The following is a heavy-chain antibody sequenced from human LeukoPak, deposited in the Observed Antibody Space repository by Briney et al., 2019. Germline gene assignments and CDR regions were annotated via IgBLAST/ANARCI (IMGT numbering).Heavy chain of an antibody. CDR3: ARGDSYNAFDI. V-gene: IGHV4-61*01. D-gene: IGHD3-10*01. J-gene: IGHJ3*02. CDR2: IYYSGST. Sequence: SETLSLTCTVSGGSISSSSYYWSWIRQPPGKGLEWIGYIYYSGSTNYNPSLKSRVTISVDTSKNQFSLKLSSVTAADTAVYYCARGDSYNAFDIWGQGTMVTVSS. CDR1: GGSISSSSYY.